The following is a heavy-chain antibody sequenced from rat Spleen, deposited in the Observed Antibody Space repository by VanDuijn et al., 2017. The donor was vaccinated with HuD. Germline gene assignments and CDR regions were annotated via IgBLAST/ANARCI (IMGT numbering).Heavy chain of an antibody. Sequence: QVQLKESGPGLVQPSQTLSLTCTVSGFPLTSYHVHLVRQPPGKGLEWMGTIWAGGGTNYNSAVQSRLSISRDTSKSQVFLKMNSLQTEDTATYYCVRANRESYAHFDYWGQGVMVTVSS. D-gene: IGHD1-12*01. V-gene: IGHV2-30*01. CDR1: GFPLTSYH. J-gene: IGHJ2*01. CDR2: IWAGGGT. CDR3: VRANRESYAHFDY.